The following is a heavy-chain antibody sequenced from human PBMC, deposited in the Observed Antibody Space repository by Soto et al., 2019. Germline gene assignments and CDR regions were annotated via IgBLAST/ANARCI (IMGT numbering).Heavy chain of an antibody. J-gene: IGHJ3*01. CDR1: GFTFSAFW. Sequence: EVQLVESGGGLVQPGESLRLSCAASGFTFSAFWMTWLRQAPGKGLEWVANMKRDGTVTHYGDSVEGRCTLSRDNAQYSVFLQQNSLRPQDTAMNYCARDLSPTGDFFYDGFDVWGQGPFVTVSS. D-gene: IGHD2-21*02. V-gene: IGHV3-7*04. CDR3: ARDLSPTGDFFYDGFDV. CDR2: MKRDGTVT.